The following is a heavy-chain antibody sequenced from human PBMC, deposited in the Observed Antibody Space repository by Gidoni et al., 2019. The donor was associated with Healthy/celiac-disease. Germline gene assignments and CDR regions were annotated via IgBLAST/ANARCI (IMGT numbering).Heavy chain of an antibody. CDR3: AKALSSTYYYDSSGYYQDY. CDR1: GFPFSIYA. D-gene: IGHD3-22*01. J-gene: IGHJ4*02. CDR2: SSCSGGRT. Sequence: EMQLLESGGGLVQPGGSLRLSFAAAGFPFSIYAMSWGRQAPGMGLACVSASSCSGGRTYYADSVKGRFTISRDNSKNTLYLQMNSLRAEDTAVYYCAKALSSTYYYDSSGYYQDYWGQGTLVTVSS. V-gene: IGHV3-23*01.